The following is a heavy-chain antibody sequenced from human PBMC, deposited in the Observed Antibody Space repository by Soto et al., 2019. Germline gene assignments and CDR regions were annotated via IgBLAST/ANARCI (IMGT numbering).Heavy chain of an antibody. CDR3: ARGDGHTYGSVGDQ. Sequence: QVQLVESGGGVVQPGRSLRLSCAASGSTISSYAMHWVRQAPGKGLEWVAFISYDGSNKYYSDSVTGRFTISRDNSKNPVRLQLSSFRAEDTAGYYGARGDGHTYGSVGDQWGKGTVVAVSS. CDR1: GSTISSYA. D-gene: IGHD5-18*01. CDR2: ISYDGSNK. J-gene: IGHJ4*02. V-gene: IGHV3-30-3*01.